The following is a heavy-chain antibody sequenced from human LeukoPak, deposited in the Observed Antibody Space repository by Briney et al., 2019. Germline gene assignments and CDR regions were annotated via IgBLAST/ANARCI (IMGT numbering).Heavy chain of an antibody. D-gene: IGHD5-24*01. CDR1: GGSISSYY. V-gene: IGHV4-59*08. Sequence: PSETLSLTCTVSGGSISSYYWSWIRQPPGKGLEWIGYIYYSGSTNYNPSLKSRVTISVDTSKNQFSLKLSSVTAADTAVYYCARLSGDGYNTQDYFDYWGQGTLVTVSS. CDR2: IYYSGST. J-gene: IGHJ4*02. CDR3: ARLSGDGYNTQDYFDY.